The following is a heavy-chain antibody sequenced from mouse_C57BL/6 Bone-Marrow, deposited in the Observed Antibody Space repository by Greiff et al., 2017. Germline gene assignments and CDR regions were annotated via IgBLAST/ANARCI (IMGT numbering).Heavy chain of an antibody. Sequence: EVQRVESGPELVKPGASVKISCKASGYSFTGYYMNWVKQSPEKSLEWIGEINPSTGGTTYNQKFKAKATLTVDKSSSTAYMQLKSLTSEDSAVYYCAREDGSGYYDWGQGTTLTVSS. CDR3: AREDGSGYYD. D-gene: IGHD2-3*01. CDR2: INPSTGGT. V-gene: IGHV1-42*01. J-gene: IGHJ2*01. CDR1: GYSFTGYY.